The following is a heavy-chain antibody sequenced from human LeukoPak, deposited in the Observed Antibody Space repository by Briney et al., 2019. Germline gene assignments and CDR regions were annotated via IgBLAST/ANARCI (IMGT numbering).Heavy chain of an antibody. CDR3: AKTGHGSYYYYYMDV. CDR1: GFTFSSYS. J-gene: IGHJ6*03. V-gene: IGHV3-23*01. CDR2: ISGSGAST. Sequence: GGSLRLSCAATGFTFSSYSMNWVRQAPGKGLEWVSAISGSGASTYYADSVKGRFTISRDNSKNTLYLQMNSLRAEDTAVYYCAKTGHGSYYYYYMDVWGKGTTVTVSS. D-gene: IGHD1-14*01.